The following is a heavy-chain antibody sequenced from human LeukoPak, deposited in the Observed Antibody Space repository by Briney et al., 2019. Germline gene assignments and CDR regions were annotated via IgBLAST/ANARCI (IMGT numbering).Heavy chain of an antibody. D-gene: IGHD4-23*01. V-gene: IGHV4-61*08. CDR2: IYYSGST. Sequence: PSETLSLTCTVSGGSISSGDYYWSWIRQPPGKGLEWIGYIYYSGSTNYNPSLKSRVTISVDTSKNQFSLKLSSVTAADTAVYYCARWEGPYGGVNWFDPWGQGTLVTVSS. CDR3: ARWEGPYGGVNWFDP. J-gene: IGHJ5*02. CDR1: GGSISSGDYY.